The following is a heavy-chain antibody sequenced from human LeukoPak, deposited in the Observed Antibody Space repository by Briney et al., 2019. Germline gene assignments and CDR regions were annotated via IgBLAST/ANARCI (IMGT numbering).Heavy chain of an antibody. J-gene: IGHJ4*02. D-gene: IGHD6-6*01. CDR3: ARGPIAARPSGFNY. CDR2: MNPNSGNT. CDR1: GYTSTSYD. Sequence: ASVKVSCKASGYTSTSYDINWVRQATGQGLEWMGWMNPNSGNTGYAQKFQGRVTITRNTSISTAYMELSSLRSEDTAVYYCARGPIAARPSGFNYWGQGTLVTVSS. V-gene: IGHV1-8*03.